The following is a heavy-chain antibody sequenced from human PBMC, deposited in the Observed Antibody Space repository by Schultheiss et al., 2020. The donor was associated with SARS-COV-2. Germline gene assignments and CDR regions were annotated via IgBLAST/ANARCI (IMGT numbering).Heavy chain of an antibody. CDR1: GFTFSSYA. V-gene: IGHV3-23*01. D-gene: IGHD5-24*01. Sequence: GESLKISCAASGFTFSSYAMSWVRQAPGKGLEWVSAISGSGGSTYYADSVKGRFTISRDNSKNTLYLQMNSLRAEDTAVYYCARDSEKSLMADWGQGTLVTVSS. J-gene: IGHJ4*02. CDR3: ARDSEKSLMAD. CDR2: ISGSGGST.